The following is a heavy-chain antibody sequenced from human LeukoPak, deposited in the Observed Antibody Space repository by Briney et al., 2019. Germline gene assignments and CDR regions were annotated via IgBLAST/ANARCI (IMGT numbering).Heavy chain of an antibody. CDR3: VKTTGYSSDPLDC. D-gene: IGHD6-19*01. V-gene: IGHV3-64D*06. Sequence: PGGSLRLSCSASGFTFSNYAMHWVRQAPGKGLEYVSAMNGRFTISRDNSKNTLYLQMSSLRAEDTAVYYCVKTTGYSSDPLDCWGQGILVTVSP. CDR1: GFTFSNYA. J-gene: IGHJ4*02.